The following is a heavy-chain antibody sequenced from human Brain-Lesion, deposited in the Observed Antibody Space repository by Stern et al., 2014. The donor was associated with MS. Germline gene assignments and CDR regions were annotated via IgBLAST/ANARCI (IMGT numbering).Heavy chain of an antibody. D-gene: IGHD2-2*01. Sequence: QVQLVQSGPGLVKPSQTLSLSCTVSGGSISSGGYYWSWIRPPAGQGLEWIGWLLNSGSTSYTPPHKSRVTISIDTTKTQFSLMLNSRTAADTAVYYCARGRVVPGFQYYATDVWGQGTTVIVSS. CDR2: LLNSGST. V-gene: IGHV4-61*02. CDR1: GGSISSGGYY. CDR3: ARGRVVPGFQYYATDV. J-gene: IGHJ6*02.